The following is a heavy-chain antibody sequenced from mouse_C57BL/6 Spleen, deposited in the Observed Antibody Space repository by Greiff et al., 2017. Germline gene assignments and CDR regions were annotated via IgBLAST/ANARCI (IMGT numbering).Heavy chain of an antibody. CDR2: ISDGGSYT. CDR3: GRGQGITTVVAEDYYAMDY. V-gene: IGHV5-4*01. CDR1: GFTFSSYA. D-gene: IGHD1-1*01. Sequence: EVQVVESGGGLVKPGGSLKLSCAASGFTFSSYAMSWVRQTPEKRLEWVATISDGGSYTYYPDNVKGRFTISRDNAKNNLYLQMRHLKSEDTAMYYCGRGQGITTVVAEDYYAMDYWGQGTSVTVSS. J-gene: IGHJ4*01.